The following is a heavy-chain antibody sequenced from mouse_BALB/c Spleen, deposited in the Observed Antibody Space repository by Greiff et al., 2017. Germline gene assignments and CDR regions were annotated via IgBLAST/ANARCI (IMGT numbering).Heavy chain of an antibody. CDR2: IWGGGST. Sequence: VKLVESGPGLVAPSQSLSITCTVSGFSLTDYGVSWIRQPPGKGLEWLGVIWGGGSTYYNSALKSRLSISKDNSKSQVFLKMNSLQTDDTAMYYCAKHDDYAGYAMDYWGQGTSVTVSS. CDR3: AKHDDYAGYAMDY. J-gene: IGHJ4*01. D-gene: IGHD2-4*01. CDR1: GFSLTDYG. V-gene: IGHV2-6-5*01.